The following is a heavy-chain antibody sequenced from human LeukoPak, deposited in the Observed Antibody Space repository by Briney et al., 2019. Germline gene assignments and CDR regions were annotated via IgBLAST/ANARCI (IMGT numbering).Heavy chain of an antibody. CDR3: AKVPLVAAAYL. D-gene: IGHD6-13*01. CDR1: GFTVSSNY. V-gene: IGHV3-23*01. CDR2: ISGSGGST. J-gene: IGHJ4*02. Sequence: GGSLRLSCAASGFTVSSNYMSWVRQAPGKGLEWVSAISGSGGSTYYADSVKGRFTISRDNSKNTLYLQMNSLRAEDTAVYYCAKVPLVAAAYLGGQGTLVTVSS.